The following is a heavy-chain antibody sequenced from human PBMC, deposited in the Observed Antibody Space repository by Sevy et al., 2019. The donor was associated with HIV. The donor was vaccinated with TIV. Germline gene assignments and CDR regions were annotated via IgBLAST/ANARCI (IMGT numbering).Heavy chain of an antibody. CDR2: IYYNGHI. J-gene: IGHJ4*02. D-gene: IGHD1-26*01. CDR1: GGSITSLY. CDR3: AGENAWGRGYS. Sequence: SETLSLTCTVSGGSITSLYWNWIRQPPGKGLEWFANIYYNGHINYNPSLKSRVTLSLDTSKNQFSLWLSSVTAADMAMYYCAGENAWGRGYSWGQGTLVTVSS. V-gene: IGHV4-59*08.